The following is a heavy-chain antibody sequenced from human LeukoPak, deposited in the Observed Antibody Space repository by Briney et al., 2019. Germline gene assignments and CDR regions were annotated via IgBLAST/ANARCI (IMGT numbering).Heavy chain of an antibody. CDR2: ISAYNGDI. J-gene: IGHJ4*02. CDR1: GYTFTSYD. V-gene: IGHV1-18*01. CDR3: AGWDLQQLVPFDY. D-gene: IGHD6-13*01. Sequence: ASVKVSCKASGYTFTSYDINWVRQAPGQGLEWVGWISAYNGDIKYAQNLQGRVTMTTEISTSTAYMELRGLRSDDTAVYYCAGWDLQQLVPFDYWGQGTLVTVSS.